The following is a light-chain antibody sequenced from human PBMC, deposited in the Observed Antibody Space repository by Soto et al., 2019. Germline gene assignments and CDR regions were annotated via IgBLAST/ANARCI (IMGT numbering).Light chain of an antibody. V-gene: IGKV3-20*01. Sequence: EIVLTQSPGTLSLSPGESATLSCRASQSVSNNYLAWYQQKPGQAPRLLIYGASSRATGIPDRFSGSGSGTDFTLTLSRREPEDFAVYYCQQYCGSPPYTFGQGTKLDIK. CDR3: QQYCGSPPYT. CDR2: GAS. CDR1: QSVSNNY. J-gene: IGKJ2*01.